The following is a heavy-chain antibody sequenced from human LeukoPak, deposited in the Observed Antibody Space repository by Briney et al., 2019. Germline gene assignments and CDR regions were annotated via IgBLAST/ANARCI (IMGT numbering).Heavy chain of an antibody. D-gene: IGHD3-16*01. CDR1: GFRFSNYA. CDR2: ISDSGDTT. Sequence: GGSLRLSCAVSGFRFSNYAMSWVRQAPGKGLEWVSGISDSGDTTYYADSVKGRFTISRDNSKNTLYLQMNSLRAEDTAVYYCARRAGAYPHPYDYWGQGTLVTVSS. V-gene: IGHV3-23*01. CDR3: ARRAGAYPHPYDY. J-gene: IGHJ4*02.